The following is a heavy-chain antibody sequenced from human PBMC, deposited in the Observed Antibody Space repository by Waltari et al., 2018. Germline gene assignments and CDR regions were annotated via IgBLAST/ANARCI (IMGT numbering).Heavy chain of an antibody. CDR2: IKHSGST. CDR3: ARLPEKIAARNWYFDL. Sequence: QVQLQQWGAGLLKPSETLSLTCAVYGGSFSGYYWSWIRQPPGKGLEWIGEIKHSGSTNSNPSLKSRVTISVDTSKNQFSLKLSSVTAADTAVYYCARLPEKIAARNWYFDLWGRGTLVTFSS. CDR1: GGSFSGYY. J-gene: IGHJ2*01. V-gene: IGHV4-34*01. D-gene: IGHD6-6*01.